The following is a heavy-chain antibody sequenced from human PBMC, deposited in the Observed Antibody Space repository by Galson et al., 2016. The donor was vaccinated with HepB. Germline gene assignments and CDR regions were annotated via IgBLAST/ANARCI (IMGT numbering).Heavy chain of an antibody. CDR1: GFTFRSHG. V-gene: IGHV3-33*01. CDR2: IWYDGSNK. J-gene: IGHJ1*01. D-gene: IGHD3-22*01. Sequence: SLRLSCAASGFTFRSHGMSWVRQAPGKGPEWVAAIWYDGSNKFYAHSVKGRFSICRDNSKNTLHLQMNTLSAEDTAVYYCARGYSSYDSSALEHWGQGTPVTVSS. CDR3: ARGYSSYDSSALEH.